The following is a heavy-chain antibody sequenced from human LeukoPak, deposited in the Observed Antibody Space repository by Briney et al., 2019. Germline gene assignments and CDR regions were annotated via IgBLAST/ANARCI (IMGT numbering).Heavy chain of an antibody. CDR2: IKQDGNKK. D-gene: IGHD3-22*01. V-gene: IGHV3-7*03. CDR3: ATPLDYYDSSGYHQGGD. J-gene: IGHJ4*02. CDR1: GFTFSSYW. Sequence: PGGSLRLSCAASGFTFSSYWMNWARQAPGKGLEWVANIKQDGNKKNYVDSVKGRFTISRDNAKNSLYLQMNSLRAEDTAVYYCATPLDYYDSSGYHQGGDWGQGTLVTVSS.